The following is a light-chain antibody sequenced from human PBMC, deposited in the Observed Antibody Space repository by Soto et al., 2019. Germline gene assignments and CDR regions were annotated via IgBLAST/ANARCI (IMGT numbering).Light chain of an antibody. Sequence: EIVLTQSPATLSLSPGERVTLSCRASQNVSTYLAWYQQKPGQAPRLLIYDPSDRATGIPARFSGSGSGTDFTLTSRRLEPEDFAVYHCQQRTNWLTFGPGTKVDIK. J-gene: IGKJ3*01. V-gene: IGKV3-11*01. CDR1: QNVSTY. CDR2: DPS. CDR3: QQRTNWLT.